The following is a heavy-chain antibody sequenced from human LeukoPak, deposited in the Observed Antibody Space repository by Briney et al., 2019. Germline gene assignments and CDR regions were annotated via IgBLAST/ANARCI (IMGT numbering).Heavy chain of an antibody. D-gene: IGHD1-1*01. J-gene: IGHJ4*02. CDR1: GFTFSSYW. CDR2: IKQDGSEK. CDR3: ARVAFGGPTTGSRDYFDY. Sequence: QTGGSLRLSCAASGFTFSSYWMSWVRQAPGKGLEWVANIKQDGSEKYYVDSVKGRFTISRDSAKNSLYLQMNSLRAEDMAVYYCARVAFGGPTTGSRDYFDYWGQGTLVTVSS. V-gene: IGHV3-7*01.